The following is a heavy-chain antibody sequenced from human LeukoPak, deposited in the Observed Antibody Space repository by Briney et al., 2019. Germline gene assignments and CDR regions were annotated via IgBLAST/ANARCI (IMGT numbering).Heavy chain of an antibody. Sequence: GGSLRLSCAASGFTFSSYWMSWVRQAPGKGPEWVANIKQDGGEKYYVDSVKGRFTISRDNAKNSLYLQMNSLRAEDTAVYYCARAARIAAAGYYDSSGYYYFDYWGQGTLVTVSS. V-gene: IGHV3-7*01. CDR2: IKQDGGEK. CDR3: ARAARIAAAGYYDSSGYYYFDY. D-gene: IGHD3-22*01. CDR1: GFTFSSYW. J-gene: IGHJ4*02.